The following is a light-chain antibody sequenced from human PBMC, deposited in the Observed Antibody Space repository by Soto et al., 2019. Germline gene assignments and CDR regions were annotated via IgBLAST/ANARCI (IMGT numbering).Light chain of an antibody. J-gene: IGKJ1*01. CDR1: QSVSSN. V-gene: IGKV3-15*01. Sequence: EIVITQSPATLSVSPGERATLSCRASQSVSSNLAWYQQKPGQAPRLLIYGASTRANGIPARFSGSVSGTEFTLTISSLQSEDFAVYYCQQYNNWHSWTFGQGTKVDI. CDR3: QQYNNWHSWT. CDR2: GAS.